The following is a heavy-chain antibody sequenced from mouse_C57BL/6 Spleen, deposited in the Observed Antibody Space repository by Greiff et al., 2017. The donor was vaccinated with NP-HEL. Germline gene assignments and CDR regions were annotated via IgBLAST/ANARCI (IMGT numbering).Heavy chain of an antibody. CDR3: ARSLYSNYEVNY. CDR2: IHPNSGST. J-gene: IGHJ2*01. D-gene: IGHD2-5*01. V-gene: IGHV1-64*01. CDR1: GYTFTSYW. Sequence: VQLQQSGAELVKPGASVKLSCKASGYTFTSYWMHWVKQRPGQGLEWIGMIHPNSGSTNYNEKFKSKATLTVDKSSSTAYMQLSSLTSEDSAVYYCARSLYSNYEVNYWGQGTTLTVSS.